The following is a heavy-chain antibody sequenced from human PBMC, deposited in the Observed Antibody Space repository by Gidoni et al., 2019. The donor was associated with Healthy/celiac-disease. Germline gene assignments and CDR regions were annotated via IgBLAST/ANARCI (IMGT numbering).Heavy chain of an antibody. D-gene: IGHD3-10*01. V-gene: IGHV4-31*03. CDR3: ARDKAVLLWFGEPLGDAFDI. J-gene: IGHJ3*02. CDR1: GGSISSGGYY. CDR2: IYYSGST. Sequence: QVQLQESGPGLVKPSQTLSLTCTVSGGSISSGGYYWSWIRQHPGKGLEWIGYIYYSGSTYSNPSLKSRVTISVDTSKNQFSLKLSSVTAADTAVYYCARDKAVLLWFGEPLGDAFDIWGQGTMVTVSS.